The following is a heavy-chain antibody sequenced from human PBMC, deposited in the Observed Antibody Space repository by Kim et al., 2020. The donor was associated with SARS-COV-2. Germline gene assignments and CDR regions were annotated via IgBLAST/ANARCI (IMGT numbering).Heavy chain of an antibody. J-gene: IGHJ5*02. V-gene: IGHV3-23*01. CDR3: AKGPGPNYYRRIDP. D-gene: IGHD1-7*01. Sequence: GGSLRLSCAASGFTFSNYALTWVRQVPGKGLEWVSSISGSGGNTYYADSVKGRFTISRDNPKNTLFLQMNSLRVEDTAVYYCAKGPGPNYYRRIDPWGQGTLVTVSS. CDR2: ISGSGGNT. CDR1: GFTFSNYA.